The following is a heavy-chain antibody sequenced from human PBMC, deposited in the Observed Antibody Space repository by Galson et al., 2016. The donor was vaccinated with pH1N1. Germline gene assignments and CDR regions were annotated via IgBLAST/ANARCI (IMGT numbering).Heavy chain of an antibody. D-gene: IGHD2-2*01. Sequence: SLRLSCAASGFTFSSYAMYWVRQAPGKGLEWVSAISGSGGTTHDADSVKDRFTISRDNSKNTLYLQMHSLRAEDTATYYCAKVTDVCTVTRCFPYGMHAWGQGTTVTVSS. CDR2: ISGSGGTT. CDR1: GFTFSSYA. J-gene: IGHJ6*02. V-gene: IGHV3-23*01. CDR3: AKVTDVCTVTRCFPYGMHA.